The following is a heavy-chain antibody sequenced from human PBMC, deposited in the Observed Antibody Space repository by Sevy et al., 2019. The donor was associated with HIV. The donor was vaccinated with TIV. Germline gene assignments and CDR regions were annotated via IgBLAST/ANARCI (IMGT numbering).Heavy chain of an antibody. CDR2: IKCTIDGGPTP. CDR3: TTDPAPWSGTSTYNYLGPGGY. D-gene: IGHD1-20*01. CDR1: GVSFSNAW. J-gene: IGHJ4*02. Sequence: GGSLRLSCAASGVSFSNAWMNWVRQAPGKGLEWVGHIKCTIDGGPTPRYAAPVSDRFTISKDYSSDTLYVHLQMNSLGTVDTAVYYCTTDPAPWSGTSTYNYLGPGGYCGQGTLVTVSS. V-gene: IGHV3-15*07.